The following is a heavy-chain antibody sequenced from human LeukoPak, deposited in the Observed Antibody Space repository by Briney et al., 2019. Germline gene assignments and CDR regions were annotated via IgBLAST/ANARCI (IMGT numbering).Heavy chain of an antibody. CDR1: GFTFRSYG. V-gene: IGHV3-33*01. CDR2: IWYDGSNQ. Sequence: PGGSLRLSCAASGFTFRSYGMHWVRQAPGKGLEWVAVIWYDGSNQYYADSVKGRFTISRDNSKNTLYLQMNSLRAEDTAVYYCARGDTVGATTTPFDYWGQGTLVTVSS. CDR3: ARGDTVGATTTPFDY. D-gene: IGHD1-26*01. J-gene: IGHJ4*02.